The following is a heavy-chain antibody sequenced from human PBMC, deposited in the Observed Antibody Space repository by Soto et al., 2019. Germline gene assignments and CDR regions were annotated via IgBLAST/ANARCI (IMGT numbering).Heavy chain of an antibody. CDR2: ITPFGGDV. V-gene: IGHV1-45*02. CDR1: GNTFTYRY. CDR3: ASGGAGSGPFTWELPDH. Sequence: QMRLVQSGAEVKKTGSSVTVSCKALGNTFTYRYLHWVRQAPGQALEWMGWITPFGGDVHYAQRFQERVTITRDRSINTAYMQMSSLRSEDTAMYFCASGGAGSGPFTWELPDHWGQGTLVTVSS. D-gene: IGHD3-16*01. J-gene: IGHJ4*02.